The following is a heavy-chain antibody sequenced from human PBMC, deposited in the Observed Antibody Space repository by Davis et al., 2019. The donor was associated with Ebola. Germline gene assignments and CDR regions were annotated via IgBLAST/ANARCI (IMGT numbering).Heavy chain of an antibody. CDR2: ISYDGSNK. CDR3: ARDPTQHSSRLVYGMDV. V-gene: IGHV3-30*03. D-gene: IGHD6-13*01. J-gene: IGHJ6*02. CDR1: GFTFSSYG. Sequence: GGSLRLSCAASGFTFSSYGMHWVRQAPGKGLEWVAVISYDGSNKYYADSVKGRFTISRDNSKNTLYLQMNSLRAEDTAVYYCARDPTQHSSRLVYGMDVWGQGTTVTVSS.